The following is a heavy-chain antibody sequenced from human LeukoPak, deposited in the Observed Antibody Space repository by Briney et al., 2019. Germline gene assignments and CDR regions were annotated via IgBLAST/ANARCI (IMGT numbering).Heavy chain of an antibody. CDR3: AKDLLGYYGSGSYYMGAFDY. V-gene: IGHV3-48*01. Sequence: GGSLRLSCAASGFTFSSYSMTWVRQAPGKGLEWVGYISSSSSTIYHADSVKGRFTISRDNAKNSLYLQMNSLRAEDTAVYYCAKDLLGYYGSGSYYMGAFDYWGQGTLVTVSS. D-gene: IGHD3-10*01. J-gene: IGHJ4*02. CDR1: GFTFSSYS. CDR2: ISSSSSTI.